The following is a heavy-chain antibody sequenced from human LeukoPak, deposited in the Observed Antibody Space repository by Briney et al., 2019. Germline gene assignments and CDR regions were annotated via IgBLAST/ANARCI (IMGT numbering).Heavy chain of an antibody. V-gene: IGHV3-7*01. CDR1: GFIFDDYG. CDR3: AGSWSPYDAFDI. Sequence: PGGSLRLSCAASGFIFDDYGMTWVRQAPGKGLEGVANINQDGSAKYYVDSVKGRFTISRDNAKNSLYLQMNSLRAEDTAVYYCAGSWSPYDAFDIWGQGTMVSVSS. CDR2: INQDGSAK. J-gene: IGHJ3*02. D-gene: IGHD6-13*01.